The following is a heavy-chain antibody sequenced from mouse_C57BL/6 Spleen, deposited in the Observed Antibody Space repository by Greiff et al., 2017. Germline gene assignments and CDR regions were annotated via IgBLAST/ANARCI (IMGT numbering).Heavy chain of an antibody. CDR1: GYTFTSYW. CDR2: IHPNSGST. J-gene: IGHJ4*01. CDR3: ARSWYYAMDY. Sequence: QVQLQQPGAELVKPGASVKLSCKASGYTFTSYWMHWVKQRPGQGLEWIGMIHPNSGSTNYNEKFKSKATLTVDKSSSTAYMQRSSLTSEDSAVYYCARSWYYAMDYWGQGTSVTVSS. V-gene: IGHV1-64*01.